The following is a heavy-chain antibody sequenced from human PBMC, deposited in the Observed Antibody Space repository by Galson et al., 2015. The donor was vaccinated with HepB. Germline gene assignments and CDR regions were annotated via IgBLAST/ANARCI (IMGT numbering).Heavy chain of an antibody. CDR1: GFTFSSYG. D-gene: IGHD4-11*01. V-gene: IGHV3-48*01. J-gene: IGHJ4*02. CDR3: ARGEKSSKTFDY. Sequence: SLRLSCAASGFTFSSYGMHWVRQTPGKGLEWVSYISSGSSTIYYADSVKGRFTISRDDAMNSLYLQMNSLRAEDTAVYYCARGEKSSKTFDYWGQGTLVTVSS. CDR2: ISSGSSTI.